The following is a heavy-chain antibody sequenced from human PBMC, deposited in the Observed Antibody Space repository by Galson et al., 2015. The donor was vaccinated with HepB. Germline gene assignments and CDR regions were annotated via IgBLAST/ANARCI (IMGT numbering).Heavy chain of an antibody. CDR1: GYTFNSYY. J-gene: IGHJ4*02. V-gene: IGHV1-46*02. CDR2: LNPSSGST. Sequence: QSGAEVKKPGESLKISCKASGYTFNSYYMYWVRQAPGQGLEWMGILNPSSGSTSSAQKFQGRVTMSRDTSTSTVYLELNSLRSEDTAVYYCARGPRTYSFDSWGQGTLVTVSS. D-gene: IGHD2-15*01. CDR3: ARGPRTYSFDS.